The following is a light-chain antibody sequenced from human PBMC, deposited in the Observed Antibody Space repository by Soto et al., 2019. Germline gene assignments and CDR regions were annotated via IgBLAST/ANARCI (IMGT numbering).Light chain of an antibody. CDR1: KTISSW. J-gene: IGKJ4*01. V-gene: IGKV1-5*01. CDR2: DAS. CDR3: QQYNSYSLT. Sequence: DIQMTQSPSSLSAVVGDRVTMTCRASKTISSWLAWYQQKPGKAPKLLIYDASSLESGVPSRFSGSGSGTDFTLTISSLQPEDFATYYCQQYNSYSLTLGGGTKVDIK.